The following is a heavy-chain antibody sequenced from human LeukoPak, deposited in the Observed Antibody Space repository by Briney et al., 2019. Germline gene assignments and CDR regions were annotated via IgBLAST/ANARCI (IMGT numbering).Heavy chain of an antibody. D-gene: IGHD6-13*01. CDR1: GGSFSSYY. CDR3: ASSPRTYSSSWYIDY. CDR2: IYYSGST. V-gene: IGHV4-59*08. J-gene: IGHJ4*02. Sequence: SETLSLTCAVYGGSFSSYYWSWIRQPPGKGLEWIGYIYYSGSTNYNPSLKSRVTISVDTSKNQFSLKLSSVTAADTAVYYCASSPRTYSSSWYIDYWGQGTLVTVSS.